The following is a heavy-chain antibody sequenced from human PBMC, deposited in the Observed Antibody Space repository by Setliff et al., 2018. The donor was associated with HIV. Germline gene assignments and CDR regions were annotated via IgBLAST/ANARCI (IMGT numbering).Heavy chain of an antibody. CDR2: MDPNNGHT. D-gene: IGHD3-10*01. V-gene: IGHV1-8*03. J-gene: IGHJ6*03. Sequence: ASVKVSCKASGYIFTSYDVNWVRQAPGQGLEWVGWMDPNNGHTTYAQNFQGRVTITRDTSVGTAYMELSSLRSEDTAVYYCARALRGFHGSGTQFYYYLDVWGKGTTVTVSS. CDR1: GYIFTSYD. CDR3: ARALRGFHGSGTQFYYYLDV.